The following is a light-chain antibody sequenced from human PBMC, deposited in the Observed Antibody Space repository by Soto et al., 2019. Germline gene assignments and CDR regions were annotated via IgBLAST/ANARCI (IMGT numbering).Light chain of an antibody. CDR3: QQYNST. CDR2: KAS. V-gene: IGKV1-5*03. Sequence: DIQMTQSPSTLSASVGDRVTITCRASQSISSWLAWYQQKPGKAPKLLIYKASSLESGVPSRFSGSGSGTEFTLTISSLQPDDFATYYCQQYNSTVGGGTKVEIK. CDR1: QSISSW. J-gene: IGKJ4*01.